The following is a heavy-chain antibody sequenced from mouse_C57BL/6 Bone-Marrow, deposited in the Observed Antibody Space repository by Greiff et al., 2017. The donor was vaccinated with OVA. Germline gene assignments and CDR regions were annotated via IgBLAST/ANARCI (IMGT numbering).Heavy chain of an antibody. CDR1: GYTFTSYW. CDR2: IYPGSGST. V-gene: IGHV1-55*01. Sequence: VQLQQSGAELVKPGASVKMSCKASGYTFTSYWITWVKQRPGQGLEWIGDIYPGSGSTNYNEKFKSKATLTVDTSSSTAYMQLSSLTSEDSAVYYCARGFITTVVPFAYWGQGTLVTVSA. D-gene: IGHD1-1*01. J-gene: IGHJ3*01. CDR3: ARGFITTVVPFAY.